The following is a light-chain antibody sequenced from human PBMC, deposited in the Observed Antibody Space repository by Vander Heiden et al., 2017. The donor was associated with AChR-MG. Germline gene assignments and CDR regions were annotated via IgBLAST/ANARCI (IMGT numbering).Light chain of an antibody. CDR3: AAWDDSLNGVV. J-gene: IGLJ2*01. V-gene: IGLV1-44*01. Sequence: QSVLTQPPSPSGTPGQRVPISCSGSSSNIGSNTVNWYQQRPGTAPKLLSYSNNQRPSGVPDRFSISKSGTSASLAISGLQSEDEADYYCAAWDDSLNGVVFGGGTKLTGL. CDR1: SSNIGSNT. CDR2: SNN.